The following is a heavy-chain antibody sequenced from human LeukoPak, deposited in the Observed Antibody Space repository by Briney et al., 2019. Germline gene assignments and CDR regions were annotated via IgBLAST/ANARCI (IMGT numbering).Heavy chain of an antibody. CDR3: ARTGGYYDSSGYSSGEFDY. CDR1: GFTFSSYS. J-gene: IGHJ4*02. D-gene: IGHD3-22*01. V-gene: IGHV3-21*01. Sequence: GGSLRLSCAASGFTFSSYSMNWVRQAPGKGLEWVSSISSSSSYIYYADSVKGRFTISRDNAKNSLYLQMNSLRAEDTAVYYCARTGGYYDSSGYSSGEFDYWGQGTLVTVSS. CDR2: ISSSSSYI.